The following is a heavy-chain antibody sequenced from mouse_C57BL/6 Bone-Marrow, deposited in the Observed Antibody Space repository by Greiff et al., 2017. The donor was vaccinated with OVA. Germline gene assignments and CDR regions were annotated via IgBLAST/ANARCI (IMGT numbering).Heavy chain of an antibody. Sequence: EVKLVESGGDLVKPGGSLKLSCAASGFTFSSYGMSWVRQTPDKRLEWVATISSGGSYTYYPDSVKGRFTTSRDNAKNTLYLQMSSLKSEDTAMYYCERQGITTVADWYFDVWGTGTTVTVSS. CDR3: ERQGITTVADWYFDV. V-gene: IGHV5-6*01. D-gene: IGHD1-1*01. J-gene: IGHJ1*03. CDR1: GFTFSSYG. CDR2: ISSGGSYT.